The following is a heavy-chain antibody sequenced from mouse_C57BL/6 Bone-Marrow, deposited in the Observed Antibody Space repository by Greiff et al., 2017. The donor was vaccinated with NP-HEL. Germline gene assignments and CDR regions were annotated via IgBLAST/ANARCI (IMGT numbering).Heavy chain of an antibody. CDR3: ARGPTIVTLDY. CDR2: IDPSDSYT. D-gene: IGHD2-5*01. J-gene: IGHJ2*01. Sequence: QVQLQQPGAELVKPGASVQLSCKASGSTFTSYWMQWVKPRPGQGLEWIGEIDPSDSYTNYNQKFKGKSTLTVDTSSSTAYMQLSSLTSEDSAVYYCARGPTIVTLDYWGQGTTLTVSS. V-gene: IGHV1-50*01. CDR1: GSTFTSYW.